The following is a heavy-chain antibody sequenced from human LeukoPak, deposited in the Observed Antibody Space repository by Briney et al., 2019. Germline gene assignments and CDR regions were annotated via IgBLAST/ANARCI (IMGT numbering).Heavy chain of an antibody. D-gene: IGHD2-2*01. CDR2: IYSSGST. CDR1: GGPFSYYY. V-gene: IGHV4-4*07. Sequence: SETLSLTCTVSGGPFSYYYWSWLRQPAGKGLEWIGRIYSSGSTKYNPSLESRVTMSVHTSKNQFSLNLRSVTAADTAVYYCARVSTSLAIDYWGQGTLVTVSS. CDR3: ARVSTSLAIDY. J-gene: IGHJ4*02.